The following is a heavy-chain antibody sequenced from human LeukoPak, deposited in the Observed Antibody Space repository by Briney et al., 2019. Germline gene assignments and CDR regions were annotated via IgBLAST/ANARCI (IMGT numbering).Heavy chain of an antibody. Sequence: GGSLRLSCAASGFTFSSYAMSWVRQAPGKGLEWVSAISGSGGSTYYADSVKGRFTISRDNSKNTLYLQMNSLRAEDTAVYCCAKDRFLEWLLHPLDIWGQGTMVTASS. V-gene: IGHV3-23*01. CDR1: GFTFSSYA. D-gene: IGHD3-3*01. CDR3: AKDRFLEWLLHPLDI. J-gene: IGHJ3*02. CDR2: ISGSGGST.